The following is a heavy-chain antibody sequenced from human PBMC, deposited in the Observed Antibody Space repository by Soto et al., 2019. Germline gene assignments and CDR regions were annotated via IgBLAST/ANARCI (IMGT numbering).Heavy chain of an antibody. V-gene: IGHV3-48*03. Sequence: VGSLRLSCAASGFTFSSYEMNWVRQAPGKGLEWVSYISSSGSTIYYADSVKGRFTISRDNAKNSLYLQMNSLRAEDTAVYYCARDRTGTTGGNAFDIWGQGTMVTVSS. J-gene: IGHJ3*02. CDR2: ISSSGSTI. D-gene: IGHD1-7*01. CDR1: GFTFSSYE. CDR3: ARDRTGTTGGNAFDI.